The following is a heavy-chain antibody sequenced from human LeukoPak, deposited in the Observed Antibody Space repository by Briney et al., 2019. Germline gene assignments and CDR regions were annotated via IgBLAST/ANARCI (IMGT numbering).Heavy chain of an antibody. J-gene: IGHJ3*02. D-gene: IGHD3-22*01. CDR2: IIPIFGTA. Sequence: GASVKVSCKASGGTFSSYAISWVRQAPGQGLEWMGGIIPIFGTANYAQKFQGRVTITADESTSTAYMELSSLRSEDTAVFYCARKTYYYDSGGLAAFDIWGQGTMVTVSS. CDR1: GGTFSSYA. V-gene: IGHV1-69*13. CDR3: ARKTYYYDSGGLAAFDI.